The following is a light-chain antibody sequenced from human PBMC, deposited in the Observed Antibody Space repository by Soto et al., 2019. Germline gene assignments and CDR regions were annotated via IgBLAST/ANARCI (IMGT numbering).Light chain of an antibody. Sequence: EIVTTQSPATLSVSPGERATLSCRASQSVSNNLAWYQQKPGQAPRLLIYFASTRATGIPARFSGSGSETEFTLTISRLQSEDFAVYYCQHYNKWPLTFGGGTKVETK. CDR1: QSVSNN. CDR2: FAS. V-gene: IGKV3-15*01. CDR3: QHYNKWPLT. J-gene: IGKJ4*01.